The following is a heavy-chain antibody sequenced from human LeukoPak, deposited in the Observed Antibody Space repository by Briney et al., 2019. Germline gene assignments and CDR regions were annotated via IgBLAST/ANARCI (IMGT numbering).Heavy chain of an antibody. CDR2: INPTGGST. Sequence: ASVKVSCKASGYTFTSYYMHWVRQAPGQGLEWMGLINPTGGSTGYAQKFQGRVTITADKSTSTAYMELSSLRSEDTAVYYCARDGGYGDYFSLWGQGTLVTVSS. CDR1: GYTFTSYY. CDR3: ARDGGYGDYFSL. J-gene: IGHJ4*02. V-gene: IGHV1-46*01. D-gene: IGHD4-17*01.